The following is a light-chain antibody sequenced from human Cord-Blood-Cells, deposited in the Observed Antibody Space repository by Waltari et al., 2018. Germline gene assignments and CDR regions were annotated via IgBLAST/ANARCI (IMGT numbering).Light chain of an antibody. CDR3: SSYTSSSTWV. CDR2: EVS. J-gene: IGLJ3*02. V-gene: IGLV2-14*01. Sequence: QSALTQPASVSGSPGQSITISCTGTSSDDGGYNYVSWYHQHPGKPPKLMIYEVSNRPSGVSNRSAGSKAGNTASLTISGLQAEDEADYYCSSYTSSSTWVFGGGTKLTVL. CDR1: SSDDGGYNY.